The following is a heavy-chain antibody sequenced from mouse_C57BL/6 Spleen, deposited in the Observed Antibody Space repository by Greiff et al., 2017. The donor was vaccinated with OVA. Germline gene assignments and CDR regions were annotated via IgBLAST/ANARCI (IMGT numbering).Heavy chain of an antibody. J-gene: IGHJ2*01. CDR3: VRHALFDY. Sequence: EVKLMESGGGLVQPKGSLKLSCAASGFSFNTYAMNWVRQAPGKGLEWVARIRSKSNNYATYYADSVKDRFTISRDDSESMLYLQLNNLKTEDTAMYYCVRHALFDYWGQGTTLTVSS. CDR1: GFSFNTYA. V-gene: IGHV10-1*01. CDR2: IRSKSNNYAT.